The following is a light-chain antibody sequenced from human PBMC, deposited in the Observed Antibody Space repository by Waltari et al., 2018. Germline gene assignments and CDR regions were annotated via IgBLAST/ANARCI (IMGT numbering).Light chain of an antibody. CDR1: DSHTATNP. J-gene: IGLJ3*02. CDR3: ASWDANLSGPV. CDR2: SNE. Sequence: HSVLTQPPSASGTPGQPVTIPCSGDDSHTATNPVHWYQQVPGTAPKLLIYSNERRPSGVPDRFSGSKSGASASLAISGLQSEDEAHYYCASWDANLSGPVFGGGTKLTV. V-gene: IGLV1-44*01.